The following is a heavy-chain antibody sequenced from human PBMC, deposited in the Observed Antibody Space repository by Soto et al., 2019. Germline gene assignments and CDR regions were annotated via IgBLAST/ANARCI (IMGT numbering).Heavy chain of an antibody. CDR3: VKWHTSNFDSLPFTGFDF. J-gene: IGHJ4*02. Sequence: VSLRLSCVGSGFTFSDSVMAWVRQAAGKGLEWLSVMSGDGRTRYALSVTGRFTISRDNSKNTLYLQMRSLRAEDAAAYYCVKWHTSNFDSLPFTGFDFWGLGTQVTVSS. CDR1: GFTFSDSV. CDR2: MSGDGRT. V-gene: IGHV3-23*01. D-gene: IGHD3-22*01.